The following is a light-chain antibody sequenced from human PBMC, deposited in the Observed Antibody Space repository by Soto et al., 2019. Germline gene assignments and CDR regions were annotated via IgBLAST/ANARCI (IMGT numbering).Light chain of an antibody. CDR1: QSIGAS. V-gene: IGKV1-5*03. J-gene: IGKJ4*01. CDR3: QQYNSSPLT. CDR2: KAS. Sequence: DIQMTQSPSTLYASVGDRVTITCRASQSIGASLAWFQQKPGKAPNLLIYKASILESGVPSRFSSSGSGTEFTLTISTLQPDDFATYYCQQYNSSPLTFGGGTKVEIK.